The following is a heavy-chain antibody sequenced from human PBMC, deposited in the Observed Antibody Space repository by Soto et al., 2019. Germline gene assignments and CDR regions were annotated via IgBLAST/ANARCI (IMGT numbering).Heavy chain of an antibody. CDR2: IYSGGST. CDR3: ARSMLSYGMDV. Sequence: GSLRLSCAASGFSVSSNYMSWVRQAPGKGLEWVSVIYSGGSTYYADSVKGRFTISRDNSKNTLYLQMNSLRAEDTAVYYCARSMLSYGMDVWGQGTTVTLSS. D-gene: IGHD2-8*01. J-gene: IGHJ6*02. V-gene: IGHV3-53*01. CDR1: GFSVSSNY.